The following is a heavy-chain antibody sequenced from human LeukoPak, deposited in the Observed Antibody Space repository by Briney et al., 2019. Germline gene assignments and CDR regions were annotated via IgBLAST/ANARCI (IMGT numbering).Heavy chain of an antibody. CDR3: AKEREAYCSGGSCYGSDKLFPADY. V-gene: IGHV3-23*01. Sequence: GGSLRLSCAASGFTFSSYAMTWVRQAPGKGLEWVSSISGTGSSTFYADSVKGRFTISRDNSKNTLYLQMNSLRAEDTAIYYCAKEREAYCSGGSCYGSDKLFPADYWGQGSLVTVSS. J-gene: IGHJ4*02. CDR2: ISGTGSST. D-gene: IGHD2-15*01. CDR1: GFTFSSYA.